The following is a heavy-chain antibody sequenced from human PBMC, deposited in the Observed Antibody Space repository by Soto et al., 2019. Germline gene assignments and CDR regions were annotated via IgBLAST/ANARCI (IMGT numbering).Heavy chain of an antibody. Sequence: PGESLKISCKGSGYSFTSYWFSWVRQMRGKGLEWMGSVDPSDSYTNYSPSFQGHVTISADKSISTAYLQWSSLKASDTAMHYCTRHPGGAGAVDGMDVWGQGTTV. CDR3: TRHPGGAGAVDGMDV. D-gene: IGHD6-13*01. CDR2: VDPSDSYT. J-gene: IGHJ6*01. CDR1: GYSFTSYW. V-gene: IGHV5-10-1*01.